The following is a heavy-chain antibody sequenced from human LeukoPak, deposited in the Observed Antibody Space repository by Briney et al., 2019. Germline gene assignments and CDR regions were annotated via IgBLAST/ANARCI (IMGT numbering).Heavy chain of an antibody. CDR3: ARGGDTATEFDC. Sequence: SETLSLTCTVSGGSISSYYWSWIRQPPGKGLEWIGYIYYSGSTNYNPSLKSRVTISVDTSKNQFSLKLSSVTAADTAVYYCARGGDTATEFDCWGQGTLVTVSS. CDR1: GGSISSYY. V-gene: IGHV4-59*01. J-gene: IGHJ4*02. D-gene: IGHD5-18*01. CDR2: IYYSGST.